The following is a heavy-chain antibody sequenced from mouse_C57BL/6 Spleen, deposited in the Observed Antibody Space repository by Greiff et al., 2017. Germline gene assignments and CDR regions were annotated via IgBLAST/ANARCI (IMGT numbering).Heavy chain of an antibody. D-gene: IGHD2-4*01. CDR3: AREHSVYYYYGYFDY. CDR1: GYTFTSYW. V-gene: IGHV1-72*01. Sequence: VQLQQPGAELVKPGASVKLSCKASGYTFTSYWMHWVKQRPGRGLEWIGRIDPNSGGTKYNEKFTSKATLTVDKPSSTAYMQLSNLTSEDSAVYYCAREHSVYYYYGYFDYWGQGTTLTVSS. CDR2: IDPNSGGT. J-gene: IGHJ2*01.